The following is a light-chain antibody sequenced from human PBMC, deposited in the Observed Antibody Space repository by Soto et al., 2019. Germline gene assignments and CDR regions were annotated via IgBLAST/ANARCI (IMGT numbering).Light chain of an antibody. CDR1: QDISNY. J-gene: IGKJ4*01. CDR2: DAS. V-gene: IGKV1-33*01. CDR3: QQYDNRPLT. Sequence: DIQMTQSPSSLSASVGDRVTITCQASQDISNYLNWYQQKQGKAPKLLIYDASNLETGVPSRFSGSGSGTDFTITISSLQPEDIATYYCQQYDNRPLTFGGGTKVEIK.